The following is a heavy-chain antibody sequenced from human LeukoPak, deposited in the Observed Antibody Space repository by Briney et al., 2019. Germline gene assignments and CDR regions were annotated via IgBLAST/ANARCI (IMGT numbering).Heavy chain of an antibody. CDR1: GSTFSSYS. Sequence: GGSLRLSCAASGSTFSSYSMNWVRQAPGKGLEWVSYINSSSSTIYYAGSVKGRFTISRDNAKNSLYLQMNSLRAEDTAVYYCARGVGATRTFDYWGQGTLVTVSS. CDR2: INSSSSTI. D-gene: IGHD1-26*01. V-gene: IGHV3-48*01. J-gene: IGHJ4*02. CDR3: ARGVGATRTFDY.